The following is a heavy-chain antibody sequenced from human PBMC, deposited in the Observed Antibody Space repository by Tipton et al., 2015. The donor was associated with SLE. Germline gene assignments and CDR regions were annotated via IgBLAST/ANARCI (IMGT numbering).Heavy chain of an antibody. V-gene: IGHV4-4*07. J-gene: IGHJ3*02. D-gene: IGHD2/OR15-2a*01. Sequence: TLSLTCNVSGVSISRSYWGRIRQPAGKGLEWIGRIYTSGATDDNPPLKSRVTMSVDMSKNQIFLKMTSVTAADSAVYFCARVWLNNAFDIWGQGTRVTVSS. CDR1: GVSISRSY. CDR3: ARVWLNNAFDI. CDR2: IYTSGAT.